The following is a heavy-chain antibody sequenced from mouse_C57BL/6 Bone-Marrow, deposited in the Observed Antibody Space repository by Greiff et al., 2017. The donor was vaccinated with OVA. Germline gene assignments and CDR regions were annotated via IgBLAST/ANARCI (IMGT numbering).Heavy chain of an antibody. Sequence: EVQGVESGGDLVKPGGSLKLSCAASGFTFSSYGMSWVRQTPDKRLEWVATISSGGSYTYYPDSVKGRFTISRDNAKNTLYLQMSSLKSEDTAMYYCARRGDGKGWLAYWGQGTLVTVSA. J-gene: IGHJ3*01. V-gene: IGHV5-6*01. CDR1: GFTFSSYG. CDR3: ARRGDGKGWLAY. D-gene: IGHD2-1*01. CDR2: ISSGGSYT.